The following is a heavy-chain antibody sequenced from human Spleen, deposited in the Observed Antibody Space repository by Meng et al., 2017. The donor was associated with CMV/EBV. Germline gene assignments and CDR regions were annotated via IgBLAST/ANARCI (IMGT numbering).Heavy chain of an antibody. CDR2: IKQDGSEK. D-gene: IGHD6-13*01. V-gene: IGHV3-7*01. CDR1: GFTFSSYW. Sequence: GGSLRLSCAASGFTFSSYWMSWVRQAPGKGLEWVANIKQDGSEKYYVDSVKGRFTISRDNAKNSLYLQMNSLRAEDTAVYYCASCGPYSSSWTTPDAFDIWGLGTMVTVSS. CDR3: ASCGPYSSSWTTPDAFDI. J-gene: IGHJ3*02.